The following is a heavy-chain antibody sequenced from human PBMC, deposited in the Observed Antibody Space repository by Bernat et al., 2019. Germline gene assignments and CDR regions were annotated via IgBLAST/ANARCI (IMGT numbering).Heavy chain of an antibody. J-gene: IGHJ4*02. CDR2: ISGYNGNT. CDR1: GYTFSNYA. Sequence: QAQLVQSGSEVKKPGASVMVSCKASGYTFSNYAITWVRQAPGQGLEWMGWISGYNGNTDYAQKLQGRVTLTTDTSTSTAYMELRSLRSDDTAVYYCARERDGDHLWGQGTLVTVSS. V-gene: IGHV1-18*01. CDR3: ARERDGDHL. D-gene: IGHD4-17*01.